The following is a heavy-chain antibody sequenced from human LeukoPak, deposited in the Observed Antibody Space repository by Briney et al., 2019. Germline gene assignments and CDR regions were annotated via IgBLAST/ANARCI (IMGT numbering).Heavy chain of an antibody. CDR3: ARNSDSSGYYLEY. Sequence: SETLSLTCAVYGVSFSGYYWSWIRQPPGKGLEWIGEINHSGSTNYNPSLKSRVTISVDTSKNQFSLKLSSVTAADTAVYYCARNSDSSGYYLEYWGQGTLVTVSS. V-gene: IGHV4-34*01. D-gene: IGHD3-22*01. CDR2: INHSGST. CDR1: GVSFSGYY. J-gene: IGHJ4*02.